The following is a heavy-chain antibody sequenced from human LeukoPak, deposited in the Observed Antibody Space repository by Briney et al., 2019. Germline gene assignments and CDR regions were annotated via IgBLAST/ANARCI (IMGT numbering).Heavy chain of an antibody. D-gene: IGHD3-10*01. J-gene: IGHJ4*02. CDR2: INPADSDT. CDR3: ARQHGSGSYYSRAIDF. V-gene: IGHV5-51*01. CDR1: GYTFTTYW. Sequence: GESLKISCQGSGYTFTTYWIAWVRQMPGKGLEWMGIINPADSDTRYSPSFQGQVTISADKSISTAYLQWSRLKASDTAVYYCARQHGSGSYYSRAIDFWGQGTLVTVS.